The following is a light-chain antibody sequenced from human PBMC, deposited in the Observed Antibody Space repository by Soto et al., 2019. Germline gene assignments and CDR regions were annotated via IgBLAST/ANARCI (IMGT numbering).Light chain of an antibody. Sequence: DIQLTQSPSSLSASVGDRVTITCRASQGVTNGLGWYQQKPGKAPKRLIYGASTLQSGVAARFSGSGSGTEFTLTISSLQPEDFAPYYCLQHNGYPWTFGHGTKVEIK. CDR3: LQHNGYPWT. CDR1: QGVTNG. V-gene: IGKV1-17*01. J-gene: IGKJ1*01. CDR2: GAS.